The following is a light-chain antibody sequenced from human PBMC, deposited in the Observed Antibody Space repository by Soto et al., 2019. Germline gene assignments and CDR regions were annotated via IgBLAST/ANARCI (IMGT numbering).Light chain of an antibody. J-gene: IGKJ1*01. CDR3: QQYNSFPT. CDR2: KAS. V-gene: IGKV1-5*03. Sequence: DIQMTQSPSTLSASVGDRVTINCRASQSISSWLAWYQQKPGKAPKLLIYKASSLESGVPSRFSGSGSGTESTLTISSLQPDDLATYYCQQYNSFPTFGQGTKVEIK. CDR1: QSISSW.